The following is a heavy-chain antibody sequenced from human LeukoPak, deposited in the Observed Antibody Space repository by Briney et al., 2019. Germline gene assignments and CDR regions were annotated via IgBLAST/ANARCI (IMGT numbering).Heavy chain of an antibody. V-gene: IGHV4-31*03. CDR3: ARGVPSYTYYDFWSGYYDY. Sequence: SETLSLTCTVSGGSITSTGYYWSWIRQHPGKGLEWIGYIYYSGSTYYNPSLKSRVTISVDTSKNQFSLKLSSVTAADTAVYYCARGVPSYTYYDFWSGYYDYWGQGTLVTVSS. D-gene: IGHD3-3*01. J-gene: IGHJ4*02. CDR2: IYYSGST. CDR1: GGSITSTGYY.